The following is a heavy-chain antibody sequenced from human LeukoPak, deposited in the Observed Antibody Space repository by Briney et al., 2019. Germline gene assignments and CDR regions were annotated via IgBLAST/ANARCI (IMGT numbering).Heavy chain of an antibody. D-gene: IGHD4-17*01. V-gene: IGHV4-61*09. CDR1: GGSIGSGTYC. Sequence: PSETLSLTCTVSGGSIGSGTYCWSWIRQPAGKGLEWIGHICTSGSTNYNPSLKSRVTMSVDTSNNEFSLKLNSVTAADTAVYYCARAGDYGDYVGWFDPWGQGTLVTVSS. CDR3: ARAGDYGDYVGWFDP. CDR2: ICTSGST. J-gene: IGHJ5*02.